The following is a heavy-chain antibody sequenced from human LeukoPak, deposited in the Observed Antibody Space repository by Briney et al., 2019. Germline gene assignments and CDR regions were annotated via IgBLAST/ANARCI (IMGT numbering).Heavy chain of an antibody. CDR3: ARAKYCSSTSCYWGWFDP. CDR2: INPNSGGT. CDR1: GYTFTGYY. J-gene: IGHJ5*02. V-gene: IGHV1-2*02. D-gene: IGHD2-2*01. Sequence: ASVKVSCKASGYTFTGYYMHWVRQAPGQGLEWMGWINPNSGGTNYAQKFQGRVTMTRDMSISTAYMELSRLRSDDTAVYYCARAKYCSSTSCYWGWFDPWGQGTLVTVSS.